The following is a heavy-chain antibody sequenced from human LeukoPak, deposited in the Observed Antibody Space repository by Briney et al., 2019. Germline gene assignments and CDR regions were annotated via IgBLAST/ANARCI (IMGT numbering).Heavy chain of an antibody. Sequence: ASVKVSCKASGGTFSSYAISWVRQAPGQGLEWMGRIIPILGIANYAQKFQGRVTITADKSTSTAYMELSSLRSEDTAVYYCQNYYGSSGYYSTRSRHVDYWGQGTLVTVSS. D-gene: IGHD3-22*01. CDR1: GGTFSSYA. CDR3: QNYYGSSGYYSTRSRHVDY. J-gene: IGHJ4*02. V-gene: IGHV1-69*04. CDR2: IIPILGIA.